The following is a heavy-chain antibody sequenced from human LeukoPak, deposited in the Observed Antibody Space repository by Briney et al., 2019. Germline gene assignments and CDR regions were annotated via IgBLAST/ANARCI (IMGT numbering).Heavy chain of an antibody. Sequence: ASVKVSCKVSGYSLIEVAMHWVRQAPGKGLEWVGSFDPEDGEDGETHYGQKFQGRVTMTEDASTDTAYMELSSLTSEDMAVYSCAMTDRYAGRPFDYWGQGTLVTVSS. D-gene: IGHD1-1*01. J-gene: IGHJ4*02. CDR2: FDPEDGEDGET. CDR1: GYSLIEVA. V-gene: IGHV1-24*01. CDR3: AMTDRYAGRPFDY.